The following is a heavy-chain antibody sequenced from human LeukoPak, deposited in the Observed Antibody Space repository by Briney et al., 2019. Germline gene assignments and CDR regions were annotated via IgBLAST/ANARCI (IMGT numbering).Heavy chain of an antibody. Sequence: SETLSLTCTASGGSTSSYYWSWIRQPPGKGLEWIGYIYYSGSTNYNPSLKSRVTISVDTSKNQFSLKLSSVTAADTAVYYCARDRGFLENYFDYWGQGTLVTVSS. J-gene: IGHJ4*02. V-gene: IGHV4-59*01. CDR1: GGSTSSYY. CDR3: ARDRGFLENYFDY. D-gene: IGHD3-3*01. CDR2: IYYSGST.